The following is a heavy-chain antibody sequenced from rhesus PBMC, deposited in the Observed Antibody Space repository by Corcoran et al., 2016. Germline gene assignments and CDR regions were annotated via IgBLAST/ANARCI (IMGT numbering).Heavy chain of an antibody. V-gene: IGHV4-173*01. D-gene: IGHD5-24*01. J-gene: IGHJ4*01. Sequence: QLQLQESGPGLVKPSETLSRTCAVSGGSIRGYWWSWIRQPPGKGLEWIGRIYGSGGSTDDNPSLKSRVSISIDTSRNQFSLRLSSVTAADTAVYYCARNPYSGYTWGYFDYWGQGVLVTVSS. CDR1: GGSIRGYW. CDR3: ARNPYSGYTWGYFDY. CDR2: IYGSGGST.